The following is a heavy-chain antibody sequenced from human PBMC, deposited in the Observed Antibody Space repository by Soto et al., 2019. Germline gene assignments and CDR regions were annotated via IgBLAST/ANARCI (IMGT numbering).Heavy chain of an antibody. J-gene: IGHJ4*02. CDR2: IIPIFGTA. CDR3: ERGGSGYVWFNEF. V-gene: IGHV1-69*01. D-gene: IGHD3-22*01. CDR1: GGIFSSYA. Sequence: QEQLVQSGAEVKKPGSSVKVSCKASGGIFSSYAISWVRQAPGQGLEWMGGIIPIFGTANYAQKFQGRVTITADESTNTGYMDLSSLKADDTAIYYCERGGSGYVWFNEFWGQGTLVTVSS.